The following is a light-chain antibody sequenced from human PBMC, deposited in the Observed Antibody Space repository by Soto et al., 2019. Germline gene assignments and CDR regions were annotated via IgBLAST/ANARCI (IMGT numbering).Light chain of an antibody. CDR2: DAS. V-gene: IGKV1-5*01. J-gene: IGKJ1*01. CDR1: QSLGIW. CDR3: KEYNSYSGT. Sequence: DIQMTQSPSTLSASVGDRVTITCRASQSLGIWLAWHQQKPGKAPKLLIYDASTLKSGVPSRFSGSGSGTKFTLTISSLQPDDFAIYYCKEYNSYSGTFGQGTKVEVK.